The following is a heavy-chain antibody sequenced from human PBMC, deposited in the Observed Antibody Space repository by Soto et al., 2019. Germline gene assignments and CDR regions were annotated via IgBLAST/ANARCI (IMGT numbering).Heavy chain of an antibody. D-gene: IGHD5-18*01. J-gene: IGHJ4*02. CDR3: AKDGGYSYGPYDY. Sequence: EVQLVESGGGLVQPGGSLRLSCAASGFTFGSYSMNWVRQAPGKGLEWVSYISSSSSTIYYADSVEGRFTISRDNAKNSLYRQRNSLRAEDTAVYYCAKDGGYSYGPYDYWGQGTLVTVSS. V-gene: IGHV3-48*01. CDR1: GFTFGSYS. CDR2: ISSSSSTI.